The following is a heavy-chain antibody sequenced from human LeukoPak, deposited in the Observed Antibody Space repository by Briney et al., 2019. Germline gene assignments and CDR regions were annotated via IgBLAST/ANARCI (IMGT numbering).Heavy chain of an antibody. D-gene: IGHD6-6*01. CDR2: IYPGDSDT. CDR1: GYSFTSYW. CDR3: ARHQGSHSYSSPLDY. Sequence: GESLKISCKSSGYSFTSYWIGWVRQMPGKGLEWMGIIYPGDSDTRYSPSFQGQVTISADKSISTAYLQWSSLKASDTAMYCCARHQGSHSYSSPLDYWGQGTLVTVSS. J-gene: IGHJ4*02. V-gene: IGHV5-51*01.